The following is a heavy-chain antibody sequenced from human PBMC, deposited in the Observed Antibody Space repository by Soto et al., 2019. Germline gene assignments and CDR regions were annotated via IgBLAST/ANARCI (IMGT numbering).Heavy chain of an antibody. CDR1: GFTFSSYG. CDR3: AKEGLYCSGGSCYSSGLDY. D-gene: IGHD2-15*01. Sequence: SLRLSCAASGFTFSSYGMHWVRQAPGKGLEWVAVISYDGSNKYYADSVKGRFTISRDNSKNTLYLQMNSLRAEDTAVYYCAKEGLYCSGGSCYSSGLDYWGQGTLVTVSS. V-gene: IGHV3-30*18. CDR2: ISYDGSNK. J-gene: IGHJ4*02.